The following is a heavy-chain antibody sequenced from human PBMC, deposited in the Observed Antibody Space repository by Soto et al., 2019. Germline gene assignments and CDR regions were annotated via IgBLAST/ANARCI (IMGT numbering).Heavy chain of an antibody. J-gene: IGHJ4*02. Sequence: EVQLMESGGGVVQPGGSLRLSCAASGFTFSSETMFWVRQAPGKGLEHITAISKNGDSTFYADSVKGRFSISRDNSKNTLYLQMVSLRAEDMAVYYCATREGFAYWGQGTLVTVSS. CDR1: GFTFSSET. CDR2: ISKNGDST. CDR3: ATREGFAY. V-gene: IGHV3-64*07.